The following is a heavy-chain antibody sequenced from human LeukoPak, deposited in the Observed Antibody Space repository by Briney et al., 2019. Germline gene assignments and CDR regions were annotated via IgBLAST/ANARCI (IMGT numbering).Heavy chain of an antibody. J-gene: IGHJ4*02. V-gene: IGHV3-21*01. Sequence: PGGSLRLSPSPPGFTLKDNEMRSSRQAPGKGLEWISSISGRSSHVYYGDSVKGRFSISRDNAMNSVFLQMHSLGVDDTAVYYSGRALPPLRTASARDLWGQGTLVTVSS. CDR3: GRALPPLRTASARDL. CDR2: ISGRSSHV. CDR1: GFTLKDNE. D-gene: IGHD6-13*01.